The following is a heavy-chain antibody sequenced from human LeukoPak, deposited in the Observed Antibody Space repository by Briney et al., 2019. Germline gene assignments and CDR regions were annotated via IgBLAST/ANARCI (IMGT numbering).Heavy chain of an antibody. V-gene: IGHV3-48*03. CDR3: ARPRGSGIYQYFDY. CDR1: GFMFSSYE. Sequence: GGSLRLSCAASGFMFSSYEMNWVRQAPGKRLEWVSYISSSGSTRYYADSVKGRFTISRDNAKNSLYLQMNSLRAEDTAVYYCARPRGSGIYQYFDYWGQGTLVTVSS. CDR2: ISSSGSTR. D-gene: IGHD3-10*01. J-gene: IGHJ4*02.